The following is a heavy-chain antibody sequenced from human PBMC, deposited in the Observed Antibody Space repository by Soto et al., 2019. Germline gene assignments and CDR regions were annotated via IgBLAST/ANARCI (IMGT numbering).Heavy chain of an antibody. V-gene: IGHV3-33*01. CDR3: ARGAGAVADPDYFDY. D-gene: IGHD6-19*01. Sequence: GGSLRLSCAASGFTFSSYGMHWVRQAPGKGLEWVAVIWYDGSNKYYADSVKGRFTISRDNSKNTLYLQMNSLRAEDTAVYYCARGAGAVADPDYFDYWGQGTLVTVSS. CDR2: IWYDGSNK. CDR1: GFTFSSYG. J-gene: IGHJ4*02.